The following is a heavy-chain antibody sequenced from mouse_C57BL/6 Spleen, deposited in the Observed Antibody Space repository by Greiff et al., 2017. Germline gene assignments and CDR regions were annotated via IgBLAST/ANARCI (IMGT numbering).Heavy chain of an antibody. CDR3: ARRHGDYEEDYYAMDY. CDR1: GYTFTDYY. J-gene: IGHJ4*01. V-gene: IGHV1-26*01. CDR2: INPNNGGT. D-gene: IGHD2-13*01. Sequence: VQLQQSGPELVKPGASVKISCKASGYTFTDYYMNWVKQSHGKSLEWIGDINPNNGGTSYNQKFKGKATLTVDKSSSTAYLELRSLKSEDSAVYYCARRHGDYEEDYYAMDYWGKGTSVTVSS.